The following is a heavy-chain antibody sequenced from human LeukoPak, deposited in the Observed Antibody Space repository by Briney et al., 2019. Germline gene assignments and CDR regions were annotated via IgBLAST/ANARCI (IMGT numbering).Heavy chain of an antibody. Sequence: GGSLRLSCADSGFTFSRYWMHWVRQTPGKGLVWVSCISADGSVTRYADFVKGRFTISRDNTKSTLYLQMHSLRAEDTAVYYCATAGGDGSRMGFDPWGQGTLVTVSS. V-gene: IGHV3-74*01. CDR3: ATAGGDGSRMGFDP. J-gene: IGHJ5*02. CDR1: GFTFSRYW. CDR2: ISADGSVT. D-gene: IGHD2-15*01.